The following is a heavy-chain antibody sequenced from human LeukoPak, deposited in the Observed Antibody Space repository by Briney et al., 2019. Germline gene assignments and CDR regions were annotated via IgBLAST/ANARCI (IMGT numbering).Heavy chain of an antibody. CDR1: GFTFSSYG. CDR3: AKDYNDYHYYYMDV. D-gene: IGHD3-10*01. CDR2: ISGSGGST. Sequence: GGSLRLSCAASGFTFSSYGMSWVRQAPGKGLEWVSAISGSGGSTYYADSVKGRFTISRDNSKNTLYLQMNSLRAEDTAVYYCAKDYNDYHYYYMDVWGKGTTVTISS. V-gene: IGHV3-23*01. J-gene: IGHJ6*03.